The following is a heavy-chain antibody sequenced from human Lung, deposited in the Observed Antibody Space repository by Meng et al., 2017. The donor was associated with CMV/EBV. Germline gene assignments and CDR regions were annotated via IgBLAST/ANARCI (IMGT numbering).Heavy chain of an antibody. Sequence: GGSLRLSCAASAFTVSSNYMSWVLQAPGKGLEWVSVIYSGGITYYAGSVKGRFTISRDNSKNTLYLQMNSLRAEDTAVYYCARGGGGGDLLYYYYGMDVWXQGNXVTVDS. J-gene: IGHJ6*01. CDR1: AFTVSSNY. CDR3: ARGGGGGDLLYYYYGMDV. V-gene: IGHV3-53*01. CDR2: IYSGGIT. D-gene: IGHD2-21*02.